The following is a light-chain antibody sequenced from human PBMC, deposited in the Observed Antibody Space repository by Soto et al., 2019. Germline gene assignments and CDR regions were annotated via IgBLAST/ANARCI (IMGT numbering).Light chain of an antibody. V-gene: IGLV1-44*01. J-gene: IGLJ2*01. CDR1: NSNIGSNS. Sequence: QSVLTQSPSASGTPGQRVTISCSGTNSNIGSNSVHWYQQLPGTAPKLLIFSNNQRPSGVPDRFSGSKSGTSASLAISGLQSEDEADYYCAAWDDSLDGHVVFGGGTKLTVL. CDR3: AAWDDSLDGHVV. CDR2: SNN.